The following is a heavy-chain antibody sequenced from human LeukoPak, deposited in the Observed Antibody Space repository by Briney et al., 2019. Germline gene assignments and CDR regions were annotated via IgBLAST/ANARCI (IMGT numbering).Heavy chain of an antibody. CDR2: INPNSGGT. J-gene: IGHJ3*02. D-gene: IGHD2-2*01. Sequence: ASVKVSFKASGYTFTGYYMHWVRQAPGQGLEWMEGINPNSGGTNYAQKFQGRVTMTRDTSISTAYMELSRPRSDDTAVYYCARPTPVHSTRVAFDIWGQGTMVTVSS. CDR1: GYTFTGYY. CDR3: ARPTPVHSTRVAFDI. V-gene: IGHV1-2*02.